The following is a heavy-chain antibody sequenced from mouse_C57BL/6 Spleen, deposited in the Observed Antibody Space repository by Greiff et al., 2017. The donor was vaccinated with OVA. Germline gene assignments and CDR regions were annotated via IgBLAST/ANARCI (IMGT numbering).Heavy chain of an antibody. V-gene: IGHV2-9*01. Sequence: VQRVESGPGLVAPSQSLSITCTVSGFSLTSYGVDWVRQPPGTGLEWLGVIWGGGSTNYNSALMSRLSISKDNSKSQVFLKMNRLQTDDTAMYYCAKHGATMGYYGYGWYFDVWGTGTTVTVSS. CDR1: GFSLTSYG. D-gene: IGHD2-2*01. CDR2: IWGGGST. J-gene: IGHJ1*03. CDR3: AKHGATMGYYGYGWYFDV.